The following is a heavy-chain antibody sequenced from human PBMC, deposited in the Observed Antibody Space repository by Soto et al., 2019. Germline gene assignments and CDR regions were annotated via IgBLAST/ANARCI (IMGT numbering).Heavy chain of an antibody. CDR3: GKGTQLLYYSAMDV. CDR2: LSGSGDTT. V-gene: IGHV3-23*01. J-gene: IGHJ6*02. D-gene: IGHD3-10*01. Sequence: GSLRLSCAASGFTFSSYGMNWVRQAPGKGLEWVSALSGSGDTTYYADSVRGRFSISRDNSKNTLYLQMSSLRGEDTAVYYCGKGTQLLYYSAMDVWAPGTTVPVSS. CDR1: GFTFSSYG.